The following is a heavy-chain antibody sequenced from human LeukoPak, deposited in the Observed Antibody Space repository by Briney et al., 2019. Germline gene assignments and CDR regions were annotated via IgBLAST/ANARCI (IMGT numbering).Heavy chain of an antibody. V-gene: IGHV4-61*05. CDR2: IYYSGST. D-gene: IGHD6-13*01. J-gene: IGHJ6*02. Sequence: SETLSLTCTVSGGSISSSSYYWSWIRQPPGKGLEWIGYIYYSGSTNYNPSPKSRVTISVDTSKNQFSLKLSSVTAADTAVYYCARHTSGSWGRPSYYYYGMDVWGQGTTVTVSS. CDR1: GGSISSSSYY. CDR3: ARHTSGSWGRPSYYYYGMDV.